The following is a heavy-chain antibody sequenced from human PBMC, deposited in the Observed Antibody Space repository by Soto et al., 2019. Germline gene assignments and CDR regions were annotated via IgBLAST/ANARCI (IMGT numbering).Heavy chain of an antibody. D-gene: IGHD3-16*01. CDR3: SRLGGNKGKVLAY. CDR1: GYSFTSYW. Sequence: SGESLKISCNGSGYSFTSYWIGWVRQMPGKGLEWMGIIYPGDSDTRYSPSFQGQVTISADKSISTAYLQWSSLKASDTAMYYFSRLGGNKGKVLAYWGKGTLAPVS. V-gene: IGHV5-51*01. J-gene: IGHJ4*02. CDR2: IYPGDSDT.